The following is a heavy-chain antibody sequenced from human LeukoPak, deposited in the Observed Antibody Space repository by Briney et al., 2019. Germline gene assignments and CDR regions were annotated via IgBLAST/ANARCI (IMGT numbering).Heavy chain of an antibody. CDR2: INPNSGGT. J-gene: IGHJ6*02. CDR1: GYTFTGYA. Sequence: GASVKVSCKASGYTFTGYAIHWVRQAPGQGLEWMGWINPNSGGTNYAQKFQGRVTMTRDTSISTAYMELSRLRSDDTAVYYCASIGERKVDTAMAMSSRTYYYYGMDVWGQGTTVTVSS. V-gene: IGHV1-2*02. CDR3: ASIGERKVDTAMAMSSRTYYYYGMDV. D-gene: IGHD5-18*01.